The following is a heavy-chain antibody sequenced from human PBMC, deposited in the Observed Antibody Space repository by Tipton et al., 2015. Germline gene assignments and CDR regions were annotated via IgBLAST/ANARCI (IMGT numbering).Heavy chain of an antibody. D-gene: IGHD5-12*01. Sequence: SLRLSCAASGFTFNNYWMTWVRQAPGKGLEWVANIKPDGSESYYLDSVKGRFTFSRDNAKNSLFLQMNSLRAEDTAVYYCARSGGYGWDSWGQGTLVTVSS. J-gene: IGHJ4*02. CDR1: GFTFNNYW. CDR3: ARSGGYGWDS. V-gene: IGHV3-7*01. CDR2: IKPDGSES.